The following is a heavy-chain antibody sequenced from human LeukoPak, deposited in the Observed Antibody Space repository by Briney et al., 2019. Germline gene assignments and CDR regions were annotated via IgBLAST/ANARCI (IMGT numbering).Heavy chain of an antibody. CDR3: ARPRGTVTTYAFDY. V-gene: IGHV1-69*04. CDR1: GGTFSSYA. CDR2: IIPVLDIT. D-gene: IGHD4-17*01. Sequence: SVKVSCKASGGTFSSYAISWVRQAPGQGLEWMGRIIPVLDITNYAQKFQGRVTITTDRSTNTAYMELSSLRSDDTAVYYCARPRGTVTTYAFDYWGQGTLVIVSS. J-gene: IGHJ4*02.